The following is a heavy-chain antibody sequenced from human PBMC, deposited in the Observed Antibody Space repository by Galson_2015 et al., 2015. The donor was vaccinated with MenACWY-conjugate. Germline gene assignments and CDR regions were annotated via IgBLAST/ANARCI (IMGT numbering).Heavy chain of an antibody. CDR3: ARASYAVDSWFDT. D-gene: IGHD2-2*01. J-gene: IGHJ5*02. CDR2: IYFSGNS. CDR1: GGSFSSSSYY. Sequence: SETLSLTCTVSGGSFSSSSYYWGWIRQPPGKGLEWIGSIYFSGNSYYNPSLKRRVTLSIDTSRNQFSLKVTSVTAADTAIYFCARASYAVDSWFDTWGQGTLVTVSS. V-gene: IGHV4-39*07.